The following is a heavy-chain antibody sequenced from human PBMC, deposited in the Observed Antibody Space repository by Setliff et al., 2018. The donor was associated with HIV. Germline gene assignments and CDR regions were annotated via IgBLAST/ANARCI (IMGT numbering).Heavy chain of an antibody. Sequence: GGSLRLSCAVSGITFGNAWMSWVRQAPGKGLAWVGRIKSKADGGATDYAAPVKGRFSISRDDSKNMLYLQMNSLETEDTAVYYCTTGTRLVDWGQGALVTVSS. D-gene: IGHD2-21*01. CDR2: IKSKADGGAT. V-gene: IGHV3-15*01. J-gene: IGHJ4*02. CDR1: GITFGNAW. CDR3: TTGTRLVD.